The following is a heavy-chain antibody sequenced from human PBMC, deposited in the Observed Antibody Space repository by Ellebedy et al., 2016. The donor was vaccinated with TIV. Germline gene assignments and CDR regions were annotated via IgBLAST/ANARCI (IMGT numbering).Heavy chain of an antibody. CDR2: IYHSWST. Sequence: MPSETLSLTCTVSGYSISSGYYWGWIRQPPGKGLDWIGSIYHSWSTYYNPSLKSRVTISVDPSKNQFFLKVSFVIAADTAVYYCARDRGAASFDPWGQGTLVTVSS. D-gene: IGHD6-25*01. J-gene: IGHJ5*02. V-gene: IGHV4-38-2*02. CDR1: GYSISSGYY. CDR3: ARDRGAASFDP.